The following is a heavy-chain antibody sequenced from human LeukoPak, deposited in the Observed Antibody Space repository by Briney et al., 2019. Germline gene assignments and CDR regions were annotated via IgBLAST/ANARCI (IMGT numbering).Heavy chain of an antibody. J-gene: IGHJ6*02. Sequence: GGSLRLSCAASGFTFSTYWMSWVRQAPGKGLEWVANINQDGNGKYYLDSVKGRFTISRDNAKNSLYLQINSLGAEDTAVYYCGRDMDVWGQGSTVTVSS. D-gene: IGHD3-10*01. V-gene: IGHV3-7*01. CDR1: GFTFSTYW. CDR2: INQDGNGK. CDR3: GRDMDV.